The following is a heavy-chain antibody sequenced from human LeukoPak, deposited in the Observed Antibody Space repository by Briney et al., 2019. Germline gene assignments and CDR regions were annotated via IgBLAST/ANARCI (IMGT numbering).Heavy chain of an antibody. V-gene: IGHV4-31*11. CDR1: GGSINTGTYY. CDR2: ISYSGST. CDR3: ARGWGYYYYYMDV. Sequence: SETLSLSCAVSGGSINTGTYYWTWIRQHAGKGLEWIGCISYSGSTYYSPSLESRVSMSVDTSKNHFSLKVNSVTAADTAVYYCARGWGYYYYYMDVWGNGNTVTVSS. D-gene: IGHD3-16*01. J-gene: IGHJ6*03.